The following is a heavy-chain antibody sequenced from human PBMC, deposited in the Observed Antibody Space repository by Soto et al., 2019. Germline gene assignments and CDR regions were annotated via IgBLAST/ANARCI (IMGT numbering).Heavy chain of an antibody. CDR2: ISGFNGNT. V-gene: IGHV1-18*01. J-gene: IGHJ4*02. Sequence: ASVKVACKASGYTFNFYGITWVRQAPGQGLEWMGWISGFNGNTNYAADLQGRVTMTTDTSTSTAYMELRGLRSDDTAVYYCARIGVSSGHESPDFDSWGQGTLVTVSS. CDR3: ARIGVSSGHESPDFDS. D-gene: IGHD3-16*01. CDR1: GYTFNFYG.